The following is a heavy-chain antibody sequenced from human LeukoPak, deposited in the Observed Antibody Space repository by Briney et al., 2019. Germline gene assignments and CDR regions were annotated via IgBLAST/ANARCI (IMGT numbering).Heavy chain of an antibody. Sequence: LSLTCTVSGGSISSSSYSWGWIRQAPGKGLEWVSYISSSGSTIYYADSVRGRFTISRDNAKNSLYLQMNSLRAEDTAVYYCARDGAYDFWSGYSLGYWGQGTLVTVSS. V-gene: IGHV3-11*01. CDR2: ISSSGSTI. CDR1: GGSISSSSYS. J-gene: IGHJ4*02. CDR3: ARDGAYDFWSGYSLGY. D-gene: IGHD3-3*01.